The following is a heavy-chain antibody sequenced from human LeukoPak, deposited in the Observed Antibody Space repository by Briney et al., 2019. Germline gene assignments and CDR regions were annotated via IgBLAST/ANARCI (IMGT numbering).Heavy chain of an antibody. CDR2: ISYSGANS. D-gene: IGHD4-17*01. Sequence: GWSLRLSCAASGFTFSGSAMSWVRQAPGEGLEWVSLISYSGANSYYTDSVRGRFTISRDNSKDTLFLQMNSLRAEDTAIYYCARDMSGDGPLESWGQGTQATVSS. CDR1: GFTFSGSA. V-gene: IGHV3-23*01. J-gene: IGHJ4*02. CDR3: ARDMSGDGPLES.